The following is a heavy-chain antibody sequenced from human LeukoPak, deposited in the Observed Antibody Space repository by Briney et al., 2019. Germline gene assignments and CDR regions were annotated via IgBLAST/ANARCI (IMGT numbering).Heavy chain of an antibody. Sequence: KPSETLSLTCNVSGGSISSSSYYWGWIRQPPGKGLEWIGSIYYSGSTYYNPSLKSRVTISIDTSKNQFSLKLSSVTAADTAIYYCARDRWVQLWTPHNWFDPWGQGNLVTVSS. CDR2: IYYSGST. J-gene: IGHJ5*02. CDR3: ARDRWVQLWTPHNWFDP. CDR1: GGSISSSSYY. V-gene: IGHV4-39*07. D-gene: IGHD5-18*01.